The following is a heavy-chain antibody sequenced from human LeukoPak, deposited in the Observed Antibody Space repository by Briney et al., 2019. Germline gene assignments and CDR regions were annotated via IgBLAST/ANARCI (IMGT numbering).Heavy chain of an antibody. CDR2: IYYSGST. Sequence: PSQTLSLTCTVSGGSISSGGYYWSWIRQHPGKGLEWIGYIYYSGSTYYNPSLKGRVTISVDTSKNQFSLKLSSVTAADTAVYYCARGDVDTGFDYWGQGTLVTVSS. CDR1: GGSISSGGYY. V-gene: IGHV4-31*03. D-gene: IGHD5-18*01. J-gene: IGHJ4*02. CDR3: ARGDVDTGFDY.